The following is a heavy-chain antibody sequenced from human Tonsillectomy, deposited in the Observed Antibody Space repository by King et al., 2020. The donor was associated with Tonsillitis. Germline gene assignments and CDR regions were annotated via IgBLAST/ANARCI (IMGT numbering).Heavy chain of an antibody. CDR2: IFSNDEK. CDR3: ARMYSSSWYWYFDY. V-gene: IGHV2-26*01. Sequence: TLKESGPVLVKPTETLTLTCTVSGFSLSNSRMCVSWIRQPPGKALEWLVHIFSNDEKSYNTSLKSRLTISKDTSKSQVVLTMTNMDPVDTATYYCARMYSSSWYWYFDYWGQGTLVTVSS. CDR1: GFSLSNSRMC. J-gene: IGHJ4*02. D-gene: IGHD6-13*01.